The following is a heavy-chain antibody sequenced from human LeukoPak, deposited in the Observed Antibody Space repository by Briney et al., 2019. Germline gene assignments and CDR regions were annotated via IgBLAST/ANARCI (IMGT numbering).Heavy chain of an antibody. D-gene: IGHD3-22*01. CDR3: TTDLIGYYDSSGYYAFDP. J-gene: IGHJ5*02. Sequence: PGGSLRLSCAASGFTFSSYAMSWVRQAPGKGLEWVGRIKSKTDGGTTDYAAPVKGRFTISRDDSKNTLYLQMNSLKTEDTAVYYCTTDLIGYYDSSGYYAFDPWGQGTLVTVSS. CDR2: IKSKTDGGTT. V-gene: IGHV3-15*01. CDR1: GFTFSSYA.